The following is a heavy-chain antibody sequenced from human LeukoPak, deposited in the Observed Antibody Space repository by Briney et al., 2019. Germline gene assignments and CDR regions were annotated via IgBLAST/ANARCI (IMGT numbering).Heavy chain of an antibody. CDR1: GGSLSGYY. Sequence: SETLSLTCAVYGGSLSGYYWSWIRQPPGKGLEWIGEINHSGSTNYNPSLKSRVTISVDTSKNQFSLKLSSVTAADTAVYYCARDLYRTYYDFWSGPGFDYWGQGTLVTVSS. J-gene: IGHJ4*02. V-gene: IGHV4-34*01. D-gene: IGHD3-3*01. CDR3: ARDLYRTYYDFWSGPGFDY. CDR2: INHSGST.